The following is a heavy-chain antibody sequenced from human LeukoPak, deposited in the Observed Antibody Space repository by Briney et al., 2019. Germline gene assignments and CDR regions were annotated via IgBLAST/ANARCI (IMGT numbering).Heavy chain of an antibody. V-gene: IGHV3-48*02. CDR2: INGDSSWI. CDR1: GFTFNIYA. Sequence: HAGGSLRLSCAASGFTFNIYAMNWIRQAPGKGLEWVSYINGDSSWIYYADSVKGRFTISRDNAENSLYLQMNSLRDEDTAVYFCARDHNWGFDIWGRGTMVTVSS. D-gene: IGHD3-16*01. CDR3: ARDHNWGFDI. J-gene: IGHJ3*02.